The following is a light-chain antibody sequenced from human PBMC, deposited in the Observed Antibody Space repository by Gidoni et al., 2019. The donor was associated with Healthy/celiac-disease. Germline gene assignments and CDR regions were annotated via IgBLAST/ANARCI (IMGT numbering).Light chain of an antibody. Sequence: DIQMTQSPSSLSASVGDRVTITCRASQRISSYLNWYQQKPGKAPKLLIYAASSLQSGVPSRFSGSGSGTDFTLTISSLQPEDFETYYCQQSYSTRLTFGGGTKVEIK. CDR3: QQSYSTRLT. J-gene: IGKJ4*01. CDR2: AAS. CDR1: QRISSY. V-gene: IGKV1-39*01.